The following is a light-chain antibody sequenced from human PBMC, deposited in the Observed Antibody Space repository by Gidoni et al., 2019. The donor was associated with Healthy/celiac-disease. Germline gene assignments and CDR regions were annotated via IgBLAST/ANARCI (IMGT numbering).Light chain of an antibody. CDR2: AAS. CDR1: QGISIY. Sequence: DIQRTQSPSSQSASVGDRVTITCRASQGISIYLAWYQQTPGIVPKLLIYAASTLQSGVPSRFGGSGSGTDFTLTISSLQPEDVATYYCQKYNSAPFTFGPGTKVDIK. J-gene: IGKJ3*01. CDR3: QKYNSAPFT. V-gene: IGKV1-27*01.